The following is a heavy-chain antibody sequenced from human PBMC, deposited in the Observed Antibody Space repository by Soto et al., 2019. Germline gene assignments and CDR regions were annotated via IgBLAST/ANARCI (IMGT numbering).Heavy chain of an antibody. D-gene: IGHD3-10*01. CDR3: ARGPPSNYYGSGFGDAFDI. CDR1: GGSISSGGYS. CDR2: IYHSGST. Sequence: SETLSLTCAVSGGSISSGGYSWSWIRQPPGKGLEWIGYIYHSGSTYYNPSLKSRVTISVDRSKNQFSLKLSSVTAADTAVYYCARGPPSNYYGSGFGDAFDIWGQGTMVNVS. V-gene: IGHV4-30-2*01. J-gene: IGHJ3*02.